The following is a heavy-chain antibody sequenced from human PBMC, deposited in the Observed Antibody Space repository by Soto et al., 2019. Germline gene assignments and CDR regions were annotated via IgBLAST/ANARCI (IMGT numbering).Heavy chain of an antibody. CDR1: GFSVSSNC. CDR3: ARGLGRSYYDDTGHFHLDH. CDR2: LYPAGRA. V-gene: IGHV3-53*01. D-gene: IGHD3-16*01. J-gene: IGHJ4*02. Sequence: GGSLRLSCAASGFSVSSNCVTWVRQAPGKGLKWVSVLYPAGRADYADSVKGRFTISTDNSKNTVFLHMNTLRADDAAVYFCARGLGRSYYDDTGHFHLDHWGQGTLVTVSS.